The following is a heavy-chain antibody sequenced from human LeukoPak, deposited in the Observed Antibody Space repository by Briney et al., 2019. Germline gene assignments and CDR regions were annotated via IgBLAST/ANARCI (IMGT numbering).Heavy chain of an antibody. V-gene: IGHV3-7*01. CDR1: GFTFSSYW. CDR3: ARSKRGYCSGGSCYSGWFDP. CDR2: IKQDGSEK. Sequence: PGGSLRLSCAASGFTFSSYWMSWVRQAPGKGLEWVANIKQDGSEKYYVDSVKGRFTISRDNAKNSLYLQMNSLRAEDTAVYYCARSKRGYCSGGSCYSGWFDPWGQGTLVTVSS. D-gene: IGHD2-15*01. J-gene: IGHJ5*02.